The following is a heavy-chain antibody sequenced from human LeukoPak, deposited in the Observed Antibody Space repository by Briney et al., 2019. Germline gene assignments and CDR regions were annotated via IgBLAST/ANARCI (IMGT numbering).Heavy chain of an antibody. D-gene: IGHD3-22*01. CDR1: GFTFDDYA. CDR3: AKDFDSSRYYYALFAP. V-gene: IGHV3-9*01. CDR2: ISWNSGSI. Sequence: GGSLRLSCAASGFTFDDYARHWVRQAPGKGLEWVSCISWNSGSIGYADSVKSRFTISRDNAKNSLYLQMNSLRAEDTALYYCAKDFDSSRYYYALFAPWGQGTLVTVSS. J-gene: IGHJ5*02.